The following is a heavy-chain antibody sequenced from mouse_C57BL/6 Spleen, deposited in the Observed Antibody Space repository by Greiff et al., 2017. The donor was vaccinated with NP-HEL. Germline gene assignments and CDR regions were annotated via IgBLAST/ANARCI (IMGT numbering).Heavy chain of an antibody. Sequence: QVQLQQPGAELVKPGASVKLSCKASGYTFTSYWMHWVKQRPGQGLEWIGMIHPNSGSTNYNEKFKSKATLTVDKSSSTAYTQLSSLTSEDSAVYYCAREGIFITTVVADYWGQGTTLTVSS. CDR1: GYTFTSYW. D-gene: IGHD1-1*01. V-gene: IGHV1-64*01. CDR3: AREGIFITTVVADY. CDR2: IHPNSGST. J-gene: IGHJ2*01.